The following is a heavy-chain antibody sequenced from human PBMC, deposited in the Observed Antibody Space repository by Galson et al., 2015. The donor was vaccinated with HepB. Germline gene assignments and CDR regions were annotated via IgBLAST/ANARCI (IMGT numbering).Heavy chain of an antibody. Sequence: LSLTCAVSGVSIRSSQYYWGWLRQSPKKGLEWIGSIYYDGRTYLSPSLQSRVAMSVYPSKNQLSLTLTSVTAAATAVYYCPRPLFLNGRFNPGVCPFHIWGHGEMVTVSA. CDR3: PRPLFLNGRFNPGVCPFHI. CDR1: GVSIRSSQYY. J-gene: IGHJ3*02. D-gene: IGHD2-8*01. CDR2: IYYDGRT. V-gene: IGHV4-39*01.